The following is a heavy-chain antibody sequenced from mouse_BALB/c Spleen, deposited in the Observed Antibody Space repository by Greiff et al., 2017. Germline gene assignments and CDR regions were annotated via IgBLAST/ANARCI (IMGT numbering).Heavy chain of an antibody. D-gene: IGHD4-1*02. CDR1: GFTFSSFG. CDR2: ISSGSSTI. V-gene: IGHV5-17*02. CDR3: ASPNWDGGDAMDY. J-gene: IGHJ4*01. Sequence: DVHLVESGGGLVQPGGSRKLSCAASGFTFSSFGMHWVRQAPEKGLEWVAYISSGSSTIYYADTVKGRFTISSDNPKNPLFLQMTSLRSEDTAMYDCASPNWDGGDAMDYWGQGTSVTVAA.